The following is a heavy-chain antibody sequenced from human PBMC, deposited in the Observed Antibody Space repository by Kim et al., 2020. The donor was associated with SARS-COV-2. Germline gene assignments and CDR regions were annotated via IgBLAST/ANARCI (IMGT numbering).Heavy chain of an antibody. CDR3: AKSLSSSSGGMDV. CDR1: GFTFSSYG. V-gene: IGHV3-33*06. J-gene: IGHJ6*02. CDR2: IWYDGSNK. Sequence: GGSLRHSCAASGFTFSSYGMHWVRQAPGKGLEWVAVIWYDGSNKYYADSVKGRFTISRDNSKNTLYLQMNSLRAEDTAVYYCAKSLSSSSGGMDVWGQGTTVPVSS. D-gene: IGHD6-6*01.